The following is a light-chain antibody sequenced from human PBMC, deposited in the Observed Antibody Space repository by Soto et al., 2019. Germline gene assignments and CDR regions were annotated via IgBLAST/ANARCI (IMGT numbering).Light chain of an antibody. CDR1: SSDVGAYNY. J-gene: IGLJ1*01. V-gene: IGLV2-14*01. CDR3: SSYTTGSTYV. CDR2: EVT. Sequence: QSALTQPASVSGSPGQSITISCTGTSSDVGAYNYVSWYQQHPGKAPKLMIYEVTYRPSGVSNRFSGSKSGNTASLTISGLRAEDEALYHCSSYTTGSTYVFGTGTKVTV.